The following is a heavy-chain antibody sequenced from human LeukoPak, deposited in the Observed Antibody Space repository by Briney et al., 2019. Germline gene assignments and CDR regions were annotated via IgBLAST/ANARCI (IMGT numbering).Heavy chain of an antibody. D-gene: IGHD3-9*01. CDR2: INPRGGST. V-gene: IGHV1-46*01. Sequence: ASVKVSCKASGYTFTSYYMHWVRQAPGQGLEWMGIINPRGGSTSYAQKFQGRVTMTRDTSTSTVYMELSSLRSEDTAVYYCARPSRDYDILTGYLYYWGQGTLVTVSS. J-gene: IGHJ4*02. CDR3: ARPSRDYDILTGYLYY. CDR1: GYTFTSYY.